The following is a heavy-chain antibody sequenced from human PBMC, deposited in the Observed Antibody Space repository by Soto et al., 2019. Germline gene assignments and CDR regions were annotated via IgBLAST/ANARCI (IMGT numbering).Heavy chain of an antibody. CDR2: ISSSSSTI. CDR1: GFTFSSYS. V-gene: IGHV3-48*02. J-gene: IGHJ4*02. CDR3: ASLAGTDFDY. D-gene: IGHD6-19*01. Sequence: EVQLVESGGGLVQPGGSLRLSCAASGFTFSSYSMNWVRQAPGKGLEWVSYISSSSSTIYYADSVKGRFTISRDNAKNSLYLQMNGLRDEDTAVYYCASLAGTDFDYWGQGTLVTVSS.